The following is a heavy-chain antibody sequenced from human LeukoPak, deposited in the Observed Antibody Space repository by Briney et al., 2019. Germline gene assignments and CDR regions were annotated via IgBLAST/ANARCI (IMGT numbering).Heavy chain of an antibody. CDR3: ARDSLRIAARPGDY. D-gene: IGHD6-6*01. CDR1: GFTFSSYA. J-gene: IGHJ4*02. CDR2: ISYDGSNK. Sequence: GGSLRLSCAASGFTFSSYAMHWVRQAPGKGLEWVAVISYDGSNKYYADSVKGRFTISRDNSKNTLYLQMNSLRAEDTAVYYCARDSLRIAARPGDYWGQGTLATVSS. V-gene: IGHV3-30-3*01.